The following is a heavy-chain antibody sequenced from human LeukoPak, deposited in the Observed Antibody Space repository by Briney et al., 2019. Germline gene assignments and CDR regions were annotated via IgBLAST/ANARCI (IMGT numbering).Heavy chain of an antibody. D-gene: IGHD5-18*01. CDR2: FDPEDGET. Sequence: ASVKVSCKVSGYTLTELSMHWVRQAPGKGLEWMGGFDPEDGETIYAQKFQGRVTMTEDTSTDTAYMELSSLRSEDTAVYYCATGDGPRYGDWFDPWGQGTLVTVSS. V-gene: IGHV1-24*01. CDR3: ATGDGPRYGDWFDP. J-gene: IGHJ5*02. CDR1: GYTLTELS.